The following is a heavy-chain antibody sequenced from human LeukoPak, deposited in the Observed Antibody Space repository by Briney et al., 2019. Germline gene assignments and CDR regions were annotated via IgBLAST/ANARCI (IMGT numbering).Heavy chain of an antibody. Sequence: GGSLRLSCAASGFTFSTYAMHWVRQTPGKGLEYVSAISTNGGGTYYANSVKGRFTISRDNSKNTLYLQMGSLRAEDMAVYYCARYCSRVSCYSGYDYWGQGTLVTVSS. J-gene: IGHJ4*02. CDR2: ISTNGGGT. V-gene: IGHV3-64*01. CDR3: ARYCSRVSCYSGYDY. D-gene: IGHD2-15*01. CDR1: GFTFSTYA.